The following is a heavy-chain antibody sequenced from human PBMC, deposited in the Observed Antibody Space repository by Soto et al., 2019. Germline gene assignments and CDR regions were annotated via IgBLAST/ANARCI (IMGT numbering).Heavy chain of an antibody. CDR2: IYPGDSDT. D-gene: IGHD4-17*01. CDR3: ARHDYGDYVAFDI. CDR1: GYRFTSYW. Sequence: PGESLKISCKGSGYRFTSYWIGWVRQMPGIGLEWMGVIYPGDSDTRYSPSFQGQVTISADKSISTAYLQWSSLKASDTAMYYCARHDYGDYVAFDICGRGTMVTVSS. V-gene: IGHV5-51*01. J-gene: IGHJ3*02.